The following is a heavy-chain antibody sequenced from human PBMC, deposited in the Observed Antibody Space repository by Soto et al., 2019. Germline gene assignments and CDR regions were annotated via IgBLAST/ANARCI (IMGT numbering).Heavy chain of an antibody. D-gene: IGHD6-6*01. Sequence: QVQLVQSGAEVKKPGASVKVSCKASGYTFLSYGITWVRQAPGQGLEWMGWISAYNANTNYGQKFQDRVSMTTDTSSNTAYLEVRGLRSDDTAFYFCARVFRWSSSSWGFDYWGQGTLVTVSS. V-gene: IGHV1-18*01. J-gene: IGHJ4*02. CDR3: ARVFRWSSSSWGFDY. CDR1: GYTFLSYG. CDR2: ISAYNANT.